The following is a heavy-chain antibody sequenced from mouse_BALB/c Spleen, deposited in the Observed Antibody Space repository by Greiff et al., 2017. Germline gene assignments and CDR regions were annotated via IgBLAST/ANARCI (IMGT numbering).Heavy chain of an antibody. CDR3: ARATMITTSGVFAY. Sequence: EVKLVESGGGLVKPGGSLKLSCAASGFTFSSYAMSWVRQTPEKRLEWVASISSGGSTYYPDSVKGRFTISRDNARNILYLQMSSLRSEDTAMYYCARATMITTSGVFAYWGQGTLVTVSA. D-gene: IGHD2-4*01. CDR2: ISSGGST. CDR1: GFTFSSYA. J-gene: IGHJ3*01. V-gene: IGHV5-6-5*01.